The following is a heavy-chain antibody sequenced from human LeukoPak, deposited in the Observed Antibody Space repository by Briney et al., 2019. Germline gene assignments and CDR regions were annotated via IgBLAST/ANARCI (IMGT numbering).Heavy chain of an antibody. D-gene: IGHD6-19*01. J-gene: IGHJ5*02. Sequence: GGSLRLSCAASGFTFSNHAMNWVRQTPGKGLEWVSSIGGNGVSTYYADSVKGRFTISRDNSKDTLYLQMNSLSAEDTAGYYCARCTKYTTGWCNWFDPWGQGTLVTVSS. CDR3: ARCTKYTTGWCNWFDP. CDR2: IGGNGVST. CDR1: GFTFSNHA. V-gene: IGHV3-23*01.